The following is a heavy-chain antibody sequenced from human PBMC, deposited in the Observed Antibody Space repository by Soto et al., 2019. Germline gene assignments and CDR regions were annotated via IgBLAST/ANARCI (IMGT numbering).Heavy chain of an antibody. CDR1: GFTVSSNY. Sequence: GGSLRLSCAASGFTVSSNYMSWVRQAPGKGLEWVSVIYSGGSTYYADSVKGRFTISRDNSKNTLYLQMNSLRAEDTAVYYCARDPGFYDSSGYYFDYWGQGTLVTVSS. J-gene: IGHJ4*02. D-gene: IGHD3-22*01. CDR3: ARDPGFYDSSGYYFDY. V-gene: IGHV3-66*01. CDR2: IYSGGST.